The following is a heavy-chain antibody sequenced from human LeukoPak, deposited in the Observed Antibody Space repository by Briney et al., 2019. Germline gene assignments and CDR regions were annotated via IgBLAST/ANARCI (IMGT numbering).Heavy chain of an antibody. CDR2: INPNSGGT. CDR1: GYTFTGYY. D-gene: IGHD6-13*01. CDR3: ARAPTGGQLVFAWFDP. Sequence: ASVKVSCKASGYTFTGYYMHWVRQAPGQGLEWMGWINPNSGGTNYAQKFQGRVTMTRDTSISTAYMELSRLRSDDTAVYYCARAPTGGQLVFAWFDPWGQGTLVTVSS. J-gene: IGHJ5*02. V-gene: IGHV1-2*02.